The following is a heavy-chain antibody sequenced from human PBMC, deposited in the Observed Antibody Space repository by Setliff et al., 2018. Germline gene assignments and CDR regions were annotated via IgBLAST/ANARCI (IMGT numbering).Heavy chain of an antibody. CDR2: IYTSGST. Sequence: PSETLSLTCAVSGDSISSRTHYWSWIRQPAGKGLEWIGHIYTSGSTNYNPSLKSRVTISVDASKNQLSLNLRSVTAADTAVYYCARMSGFQYMDVWGKGTTVTVSS. V-gene: IGHV4-61*09. J-gene: IGHJ6*03. CDR1: GDSISSRTHY. D-gene: IGHD3-3*01. CDR3: ARMSGFQYMDV.